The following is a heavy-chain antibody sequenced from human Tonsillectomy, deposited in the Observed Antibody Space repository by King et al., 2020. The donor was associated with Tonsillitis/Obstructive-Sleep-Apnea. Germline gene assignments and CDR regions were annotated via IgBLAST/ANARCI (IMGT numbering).Heavy chain of an antibody. Sequence: TLKESGPTLVKPTQTLTLTCTFSGFSLSTSGVGVGWIRQPPGKALEWLALIYWDDDKRYSTSLKSRHTITKDTSKNQVVLTITNMDPVDTATYYCAHSGYSGYDLRVYFDYWGQGTLVTVSS. D-gene: IGHD5-12*01. CDR3: AHSGYSGYDLRVYFDY. J-gene: IGHJ4*02. CDR2: IYWDDDK. V-gene: IGHV2-5*02. CDR1: GFSLSTSGVG.